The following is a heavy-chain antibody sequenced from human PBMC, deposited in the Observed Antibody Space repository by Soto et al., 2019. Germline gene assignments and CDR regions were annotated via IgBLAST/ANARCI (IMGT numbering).Heavy chain of an antibody. CDR1: GDTLTNYA. Sequence: QVQVVQSGAEVKRPGSSVKVSCKASGDTLTNYAIQWVRQARGQGLEWLGRISPIFGTPNYAPKFQGRVTITADTSTRTVYMQLSSLRSEDTAIYYCSLYYYASRGYSLTYVDLWGRGTLVTVSS. J-gene: IGHJ2*01. D-gene: IGHD3-22*01. CDR3: SLYYYASRGYSLTYVDL. V-gene: IGHV1-69*06. CDR2: ISPIFGTP.